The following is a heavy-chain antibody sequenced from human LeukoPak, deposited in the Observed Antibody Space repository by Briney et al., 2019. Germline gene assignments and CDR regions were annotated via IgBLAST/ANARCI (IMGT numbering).Heavy chain of an antibody. CDR3: ARLGDRIAAADRDY. D-gene: IGHD6-13*01. CDR2: IYYSGST. Sequence: PSETLSLTCTVSGGSISSSSYYWGWIRQPPGKGLEWIGSIYYSGSTYYNPSLKSRVTISVDTSKNQFSLKLSSVTAADTAVYYCARLGDRIAAADRDYWGQGTWSPSPQ. CDR1: GGSISSSSYY. J-gene: IGHJ4*02. V-gene: IGHV4-39*01.